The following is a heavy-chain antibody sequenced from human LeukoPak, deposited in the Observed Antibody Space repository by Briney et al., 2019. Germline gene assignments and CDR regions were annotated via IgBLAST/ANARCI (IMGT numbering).Heavy chain of an antibody. Sequence: PGGSLRLSCVASGFTFNKYGIHWVRQAPGKGLAWVAVIWNDGSNEYYADSVKGRLAISRDNDKNTVNLQMNSLRAEDTAVYYCARDGSGLAVRGWFDFWGQGTLVTVSS. D-gene: IGHD3-10*01. V-gene: IGHV3-33*01. CDR1: GFTFNKYG. CDR3: ARDGSGLAVRGWFDF. CDR2: IWNDGSNE. J-gene: IGHJ5*01.